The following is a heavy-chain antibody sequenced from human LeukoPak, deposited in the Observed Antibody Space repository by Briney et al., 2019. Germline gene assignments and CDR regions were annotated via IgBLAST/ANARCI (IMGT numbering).Heavy chain of an antibody. Sequence: ASVKVSCKASGYTFTSYGISWVPQAPGQGLEWMGWISAYNGNTNYAQKLQGRVTMTTDTSTSTAYMDLRSLRSDDTAVYYCARDLYSSGWSLADYWGQGTLVTVSS. V-gene: IGHV1-18*01. CDR1: GYTFTSYG. D-gene: IGHD6-19*01. CDR2: ISAYNGNT. J-gene: IGHJ4*02. CDR3: ARDLYSSGWSLADY.